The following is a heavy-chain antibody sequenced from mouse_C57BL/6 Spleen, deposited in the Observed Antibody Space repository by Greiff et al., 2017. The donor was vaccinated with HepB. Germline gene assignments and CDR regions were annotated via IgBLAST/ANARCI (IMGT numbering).Heavy chain of an antibody. V-gene: IGHV1-64*01. D-gene: IGHD1-1*01. J-gene: IGHJ4*01. CDR3: ARWYYGSGNAMDY. CDR1: GYTFTSYW. Sequence: QVQLQQPGAELVKPGASVKLSCKASGYTFTSYWMHWVKQRPGQGLEWIGMIHPNSGSTNYNEKFKSKATLTVDKSSSTAYMQLSSLTSEDSAVYYCARWYYGSGNAMDYWGQGTSVTVSS. CDR2: IHPNSGST.